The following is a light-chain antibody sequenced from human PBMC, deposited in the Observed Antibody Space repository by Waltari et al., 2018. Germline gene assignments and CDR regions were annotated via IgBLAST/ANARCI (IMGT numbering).Light chain of an antibody. CDR3: QQANSFPPFT. J-gene: IGKJ3*01. V-gene: IGKV1-12*01. CDR1: QGISSW. CDR2: GAS. Sequence: DIQMTQSPSAVSASVGDRVPITCRASQGISSWLVWYQQKPGKAPKLLIYGASSLQSGVPSRFNGSGSGTDFTLTISSLQPEDFATYYCQQANSFPPFTFGPGTKVDIK.